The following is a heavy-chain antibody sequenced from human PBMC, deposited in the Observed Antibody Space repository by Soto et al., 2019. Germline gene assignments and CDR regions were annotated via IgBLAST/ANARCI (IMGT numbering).Heavy chain of an antibody. Sequence: PSETLSLTCTVSGGSISSSSYYWGWIRQPPGKGLEWIGNIYYTGSTHYNPSLKSRVTMSVDTSKNQFSLKLTSATAADTAVYYCSRDVDCGEEDVWGQGTTVTVSS. CDR3: SRDVDCGEEDV. CDR2: IYYTGST. J-gene: IGHJ6*02. V-gene: IGHV4-39*07. CDR1: GGSISSSSYY. D-gene: IGHD4-17*01.